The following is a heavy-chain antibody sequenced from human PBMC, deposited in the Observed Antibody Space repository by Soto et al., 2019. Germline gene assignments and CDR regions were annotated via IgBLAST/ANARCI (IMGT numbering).Heavy chain of an antibody. J-gene: IGHJ4*02. CDR2: IYHSGST. CDR3: ARGNRIAVDY. Sequence: LSLTCAVSVGSISSGGYSWSWVRQPPGKGLEWIGYIYHSGSTYYNPSLKSRVTISVDRSKNQFSLKLSSVNAADTAVYYCARGNRIAVDYWGQGTLLTFSS. CDR1: VGSISSGGYS. V-gene: IGHV4-30-2*01. D-gene: IGHD6-13*01.